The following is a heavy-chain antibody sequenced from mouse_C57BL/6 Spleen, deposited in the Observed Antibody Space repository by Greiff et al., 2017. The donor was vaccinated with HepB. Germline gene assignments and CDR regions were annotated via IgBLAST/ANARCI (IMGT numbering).Heavy chain of an antibody. V-gene: IGHV1-61*01. CDR3: ARSGNYDGYGGFAY. D-gene: IGHD2-3*01. CDR1: GYTFTSYW. CDR2: IYPSDSET. J-gene: IGHJ3*01. Sequence: VQLQQPGAELVRPGSSVKLSCKASGYTFTSYWMDWVKQRPGQGLEWIGNIYPSDSETHYNQKFKDKATLTVDKSSSTAYMQLSSLTSEDSAVYYCARSGNYDGYGGFAYWGQGTLVTVSA.